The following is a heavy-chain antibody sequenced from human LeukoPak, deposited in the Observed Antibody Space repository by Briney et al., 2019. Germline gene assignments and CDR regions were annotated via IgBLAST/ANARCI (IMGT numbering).Heavy chain of an antibody. CDR2: MNPNSGNT. V-gene: IGHV1-8*03. J-gene: IGHJ4*02. CDR3: AKSTDY. CDR1: GYTFTTYD. Sequence: GASVKVSCKASGYTFTTYDINWVRQAPGQGLEWMGWMNPNSGNTGYAQKFQGRLIITRNTAIRTAYLELSSLRSQNTPVYYCAKSTDYWGQGKLATVSS.